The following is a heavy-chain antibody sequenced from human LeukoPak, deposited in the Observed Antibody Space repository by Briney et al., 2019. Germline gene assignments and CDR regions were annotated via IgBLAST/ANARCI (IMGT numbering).Heavy chain of an antibody. V-gene: IGHV1-46*01. D-gene: IGHD2-2*01. CDR2: INPSGGST. Sequence: GASVKVSCKASGYTFTSYYMHWVRQAPGQGLEWMGIINPSGGSTGYAQKFQGRVTMTRDTSTSTVYMELSSLRSEDTAVYYCARGTDIVLVPAAPDVWGQGTPVTVSS. J-gene: IGHJ6*02. CDR3: ARGTDIVLVPAAPDV. CDR1: GYTFTSYY.